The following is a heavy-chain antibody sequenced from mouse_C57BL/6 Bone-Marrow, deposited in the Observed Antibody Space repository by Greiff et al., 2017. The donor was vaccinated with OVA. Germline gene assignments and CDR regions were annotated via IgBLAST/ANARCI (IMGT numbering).Heavy chain of an antibody. CDR1: GYTFTDYY. D-gene: IGHD1-1*01. CDR3: ARYGNYGSSYDYAMDY. J-gene: IGHJ4*01. V-gene: IGHV1-76*01. CDR2: IYPGSGNT. Sequence: QVQLKQSGAELVRPGASVKLSCKASGYTFTDYYINWVKQRPGQGLEWIARIYPGSGNTYYNEKFKGKATLTAEKSSSTAYMQLSSLTSEDSAVYFCARYGNYGSSYDYAMDYWGQGTSVTVSS.